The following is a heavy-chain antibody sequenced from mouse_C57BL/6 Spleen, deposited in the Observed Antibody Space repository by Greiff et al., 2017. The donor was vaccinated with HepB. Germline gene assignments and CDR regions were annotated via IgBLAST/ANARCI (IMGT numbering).Heavy chain of an antibody. CDR2: INPYNGGT. V-gene: IGHV1-19*01. CDR3: AREYSTGAMDY. J-gene: IGHJ4*01. D-gene: IGHD5-1*01. CDR1: GYTFTDYY. Sequence: VQLQQSGPVLVKPGASVKMSCKASGYTFTDYYMNWVKQSHGKSLEWIGVINPYNGGTSYNQKFKGKATLTVDKSSSTAYMELNSLTSEDSAVYYCAREYSTGAMDYWGQGTSVTVSS.